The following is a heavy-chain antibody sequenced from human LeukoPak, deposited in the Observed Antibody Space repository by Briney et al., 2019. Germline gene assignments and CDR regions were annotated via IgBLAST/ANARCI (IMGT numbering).Heavy chain of an antibody. Sequence: SETLSLTCTVSGGSISSYYWSWIRQPPGKGLEWIGYIYYSGSTNYNPSLKGRVTISVDTSKNQFSLKLSSVTAADTAVYYCASSATTVGYYYGMDVWGQGTTVTVSS. D-gene: IGHD1-1*01. CDR3: ASSATTVGYYYGMDV. CDR1: GGSISSYY. CDR2: IYYSGST. V-gene: IGHV4-59*01. J-gene: IGHJ6*02.